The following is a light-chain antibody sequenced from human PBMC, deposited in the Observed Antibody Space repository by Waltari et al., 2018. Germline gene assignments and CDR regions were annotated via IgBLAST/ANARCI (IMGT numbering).Light chain of an antibody. CDR3: QQFNTQYS. J-gene: IGKJ2*01. CDR2: DAS. CDR1: RAIAND. Sequence: ELVMTHSPATLSVSPGEAATLSCRASRAIANDLAWYQQKPGQSLRLLIYDASTRATGVPARFSGSWSGTEFTLSITGLQSEDSAVYFCQQFNTQYSFGQGTKLEIK. V-gene: IGKV3-15*01.